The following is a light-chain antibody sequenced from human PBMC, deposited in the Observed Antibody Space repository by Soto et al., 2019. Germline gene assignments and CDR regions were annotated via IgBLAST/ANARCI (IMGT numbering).Light chain of an antibody. CDR2: EVS. CDR1: SSDVGGYNY. V-gene: IGLV2-8*01. Sequence: QSALTQPPSASGSPGQSVTISCTGTSSDVGGYNYVSWYQQYPGKAPKLMIYEVSKRPSGVPDRFSGSKSGKTASLTVSGLQAEDEADYYCTSYAGSDILVFGGGTKVTVL. J-gene: IGLJ3*02. CDR3: TSYAGSDILV.